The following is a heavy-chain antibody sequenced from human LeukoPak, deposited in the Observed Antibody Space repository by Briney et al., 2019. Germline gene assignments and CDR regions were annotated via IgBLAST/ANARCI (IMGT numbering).Heavy chain of an antibody. Sequence: ESLKISCKGSGYNFANYWIAWVRQMPGKGLEWMGIIYPGDSDIRYSPSFQGQVTISADKSIRNAYLQWSSLKASDTAMYYCARGSSGYSYGFDYWGQGTLVTVSS. CDR2: IYPGDSDI. CDR1: GYNFANYW. V-gene: IGHV5-51*01. CDR3: ARGSSGYSYGFDY. J-gene: IGHJ4*02. D-gene: IGHD5-18*01.